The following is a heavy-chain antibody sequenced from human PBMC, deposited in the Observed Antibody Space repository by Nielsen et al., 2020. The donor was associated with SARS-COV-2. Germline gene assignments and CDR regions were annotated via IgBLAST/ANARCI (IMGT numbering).Heavy chain of an antibody. CDR1: GGSISSYY. J-gene: IGHJ5*02. V-gene: IGHV4-59*01. Sequence: SETLSLTCTVSGGSISSYYWSWIRQPPGKGLEWIGYIYYSGSTNYNPSLKSRVTISVDTSKNQFSLKLSSVTAADTAVYYCARVPVYDFWSGYYKGGWFDPWGQGTRVTVSS. CDR3: ARVPVYDFWSGYYKGGWFDP. CDR2: IYYSGST. D-gene: IGHD3-3*01.